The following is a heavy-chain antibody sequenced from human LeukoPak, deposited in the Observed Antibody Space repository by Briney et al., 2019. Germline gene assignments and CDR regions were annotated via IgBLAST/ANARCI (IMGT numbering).Heavy chain of an antibody. CDR1: GYTFTSYG. D-gene: IGHD3-3*01. J-gene: IGHJ4*02. V-gene: IGHV1-18*01. Sequence: ASVKVSCKASGYTFTSYGISWVRQAPGQGLEWMGWISAYNGNTNYAQKLQGRVTMTTDTSRSTAYMELRSLRSDDTAVYYCARALADFWSGYYTEYYFDYWGQGTLVTVSS. CDR2: ISAYNGNT. CDR3: ARALADFWSGYYTEYYFDY.